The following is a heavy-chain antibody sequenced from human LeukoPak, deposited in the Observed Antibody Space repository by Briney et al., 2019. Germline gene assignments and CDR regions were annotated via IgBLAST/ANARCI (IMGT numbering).Heavy chain of an antibody. CDR3: AKMRVAAAGFDY. Sequence: GGSLRLSCAASGFTFSSYGMHWVRQAPGKGLEWVAFIRYDGSNKYYADSVKGRFTISRDNSKNTLYLQMNSLRAEDTAVYYCAKMRVAAAGFDYWGQGTLVTVSS. D-gene: IGHD6-13*01. CDR2: IRYDGSNK. J-gene: IGHJ4*02. CDR1: GFTFSSYG. V-gene: IGHV3-30*02.